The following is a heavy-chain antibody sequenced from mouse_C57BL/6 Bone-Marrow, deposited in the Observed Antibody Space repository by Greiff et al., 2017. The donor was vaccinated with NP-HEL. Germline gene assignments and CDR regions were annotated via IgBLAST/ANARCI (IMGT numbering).Heavy chain of an antibody. D-gene: IGHD4-1*02. Sequence: VQGVASGAELVRPGASVKLSCKASGYTFTDYYINWVKQRPGQGLEWIARIYPGSGNTYYNEKFKGKATLTAEKSSSTAYMQLSSLTSEDSAVYFCARANWDWYFDVWGTGTTVTVSS. CDR2: IYPGSGNT. J-gene: IGHJ1*03. V-gene: IGHV1-76*01. CDR1: GYTFTDYY. CDR3: ARANWDWYFDV.